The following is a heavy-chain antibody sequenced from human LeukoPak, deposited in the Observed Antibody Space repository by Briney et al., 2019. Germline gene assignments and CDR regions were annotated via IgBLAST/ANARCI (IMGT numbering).Heavy chain of an antibody. Sequence: PSETLSLTCTVSGGSISSYYWSWIRQPPGKGLEWIGYIYYSGSTNYNPSLKSRVTISVDTSKNQFSLKLSSVTAADTAVYYCARVKYNWNPGDAFDIWGQGTMVTVSS. CDR2: IYYSGST. J-gene: IGHJ3*02. D-gene: IGHD1-20*01. CDR1: GGSISSYY. V-gene: IGHV4-59*12. CDR3: ARVKYNWNPGDAFDI.